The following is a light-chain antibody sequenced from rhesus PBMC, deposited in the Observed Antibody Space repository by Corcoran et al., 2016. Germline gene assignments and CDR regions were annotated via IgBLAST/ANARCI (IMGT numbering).Light chain of an antibody. Sequence: DIQMTQSPSSLSASVGDRVTITCRASENVNNYLNWYQQKPGKAPKLLIYKAAILQSGAPSRFSGTGSGTDYTFTISSLQPEDVSTYYCQHGYGTPWTFGQGTKVGIK. V-gene: IGKV1-74*01. CDR3: QHGYGTPWT. CDR2: KAA. CDR1: ENVNNY. J-gene: IGKJ1*01.